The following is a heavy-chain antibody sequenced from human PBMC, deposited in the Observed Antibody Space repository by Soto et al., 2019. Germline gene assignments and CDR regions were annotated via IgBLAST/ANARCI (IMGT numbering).Heavy chain of an antibody. CDR2: ITDNGGDS. CDR1: EFTFGSRA. CDR3: ARGSEDSYPGSRISDF. V-gene: IGHV3-23*01. J-gene: IGHJ4*02. Sequence: EVQLLVSGGDLVQPGGSLRLSCVASEFTFGSRAMSWVRQAPGEGLEWVSTITDNGGDSKSADSVRGRFAISRDNSKNILYLQMNSLRAEDSAIYYCARGSEDSYPGSRISDFWGRGTLVSVSS. D-gene: IGHD3-10*01.